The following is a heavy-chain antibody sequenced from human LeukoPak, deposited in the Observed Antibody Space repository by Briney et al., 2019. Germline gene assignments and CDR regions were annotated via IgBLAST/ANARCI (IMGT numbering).Heavy chain of an antibody. J-gene: IGHJ4*02. D-gene: IGHD3-10*01. CDR2: SNPSGST. Sequence: SETLSLSCAVYGGSFSGYNWSWIRQPPGKGLEWICESNPSGSTNYNPSLTSRGNISIDTPKHQISLQLSSVTAADTAAYSCARVVTRVRGSTRLEYWGQGTLVTVSS. CDR3: ARVVTRVRGSTRLEY. V-gene: IGHV4-34*01. CDR1: GGSFSGYN.